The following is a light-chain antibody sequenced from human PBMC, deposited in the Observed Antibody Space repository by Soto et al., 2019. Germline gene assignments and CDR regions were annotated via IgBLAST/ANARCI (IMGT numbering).Light chain of an antibody. Sequence: QSALTQPASVSGSPGQSITISCTGTGSDVGGYNYVSWYQHHPGKAPKLMIYEVSNRPSGVSNRFSGSKSGNTASLTISGLQAEDEADYCCSSYTSSSTPHVVFGGGTKVTVL. CDR1: GSDVGGYNY. CDR3: SSYTSSSTPHVV. CDR2: EVS. V-gene: IGLV2-14*01. J-gene: IGLJ2*01.